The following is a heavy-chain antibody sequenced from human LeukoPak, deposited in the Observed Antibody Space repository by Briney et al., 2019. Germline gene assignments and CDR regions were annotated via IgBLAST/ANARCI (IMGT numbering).Heavy chain of an antibody. CDR1: AFTFSSYT. Sequence: PGGSLRLSCAASAFTFSSYTMNWVRQAPGKGLEWVSSISSGSSYIYYADSVKGRFTISRDNAKNSLYLQMNSLRAGDTAVYYCASTKGSHDAFDIWGQGTMVTVSS. V-gene: IGHV3-21*01. CDR2: ISSGSSYI. D-gene: IGHD3-3*01. CDR3: ASTKGSHDAFDI. J-gene: IGHJ3*02.